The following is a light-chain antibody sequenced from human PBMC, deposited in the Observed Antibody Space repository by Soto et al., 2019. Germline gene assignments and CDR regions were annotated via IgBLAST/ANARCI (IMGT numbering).Light chain of an antibody. CDR2: DVS. V-gene: IGLV2-14*04. J-gene: IGLJ1*01. CDR3: SSYTSSSTYV. Sequence: GYLGVLAVISCTRTSSDVGGYNYVSWYQQHPGKAPKLMIYDVSNRPSGVSNRFSGSKSGNTASLTISGLQAEDEADYYCSSYTSSSTYVFGTGTKVTVL. CDR1: SSDVGGYNY.